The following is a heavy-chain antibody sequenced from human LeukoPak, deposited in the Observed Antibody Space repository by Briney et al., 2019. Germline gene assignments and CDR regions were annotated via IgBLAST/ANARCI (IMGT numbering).Heavy chain of an antibody. V-gene: IGHV3-23*01. Sequence: GGSLRLSCAASGFTFSSYAMSWVRQAPGKGLEWVSAISGSGGSTYYADSVKGRFTISRDNSKNTLYLQMNSLRAEDTAVYYCARVRQLVPLAGYGMDVWGQGTTVTVSS. CDR1: GFTFSSYA. CDR3: ARVRQLVPLAGYGMDV. J-gene: IGHJ6*02. CDR2: ISGSGGST. D-gene: IGHD6-13*01.